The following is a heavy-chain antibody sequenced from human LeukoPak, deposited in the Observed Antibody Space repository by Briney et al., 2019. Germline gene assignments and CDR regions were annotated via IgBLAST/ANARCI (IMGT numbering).Heavy chain of an antibody. CDR1: GGSISSGNYY. Sequence: SETLSLTCTVSGGSISSGNYYWSWTRKPAGKGLEWIGRISTSGSTNYNPSLKSRVTISVDTSKNQFSLKLSSVTAADTAVYYCARQVDPWGQGTLVTVSS. V-gene: IGHV4-61*02. J-gene: IGHJ5*02. CDR3: ARQVDP. CDR2: ISTSGST.